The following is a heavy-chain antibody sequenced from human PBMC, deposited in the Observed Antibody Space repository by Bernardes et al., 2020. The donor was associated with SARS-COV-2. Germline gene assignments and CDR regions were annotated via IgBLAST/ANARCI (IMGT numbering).Heavy chain of an antibody. Sequence: EPLSLTCTVSGGSISTYYWSWIRQPPGKGLEWIGYMYYSGTSNYNRSLKSRVTISVDTSKMQFSLKLSSVTAADTAVYYCARGGEYVYGMDVWGQGTTVTVSS. CDR3: ARGGEYVYGMDV. V-gene: IGHV4-59*01. CDR1: GGSISTYY. J-gene: IGHJ6*02. D-gene: IGHD3-16*01. CDR2: MYYSGTS.